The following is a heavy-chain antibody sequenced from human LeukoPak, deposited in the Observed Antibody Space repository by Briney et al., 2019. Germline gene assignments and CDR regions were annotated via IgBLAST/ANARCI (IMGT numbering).Heavy chain of an antibody. CDR1: GYTFTSYD. D-gene: IGHD3-9*01. J-gene: IGHJ3*02. V-gene: IGHV1-8*01. CDR3: ARGDYDILTGYLAPGAFDI. Sequence: ALVKVSRKASGYTFTSYDINWVRQATGQGLEWMGWMNPNTGRTGSAQRFQGRVTMTINTSTSTAYMELRSLRSEDTAVYYCARGDYDILTGYLAPGAFDIWGQGTMVTVSS. CDR2: MNPNTGRT.